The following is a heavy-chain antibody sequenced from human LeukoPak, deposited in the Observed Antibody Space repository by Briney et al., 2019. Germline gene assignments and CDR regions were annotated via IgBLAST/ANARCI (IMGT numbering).Heavy chain of an antibody. CDR3: ARLGDSPYFDY. D-gene: IGHD2-15*01. Sequence: WIGIIYYSASTYYNPSLKSRVTISVDTSKNQFSLKLSSVTAADTAVYYCARLGDSPYFDYWGQGTLVTVSS. CDR2: IYYSAST. J-gene: IGHJ4*02. V-gene: IGHV4-39*01.